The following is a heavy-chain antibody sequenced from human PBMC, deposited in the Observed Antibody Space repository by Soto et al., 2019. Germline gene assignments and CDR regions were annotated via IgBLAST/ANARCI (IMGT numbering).Heavy chain of an antibody. D-gene: IGHD1-26*01. CDR3: ARQGSWPYYYYGLDV. J-gene: IGHJ6*02. CDR1: GYTFTTSG. CDR2: ISTYNGDT. V-gene: IGHV1-18*01. Sequence: QVQLVQSGPEVRKPGASVKVSCEASGYTFTTSGISWVRQVPGQGLEWMGRISTYNGDTNSAQNFQGRVLMTADTSTGTAYMELMRLKSDDTAVYYCARQGSWPYYYYGLDVWGQGTTVTVSS.